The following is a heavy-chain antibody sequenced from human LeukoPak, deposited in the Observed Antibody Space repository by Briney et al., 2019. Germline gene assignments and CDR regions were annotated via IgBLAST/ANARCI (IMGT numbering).Heavy chain of an antibody. CDR3: ARDEDVGDCTTTSCGWFDH. V-gene: IGHV1-2*06. D-gene: IGHD2-2*01. Sequence: ASVTVSCKASGYTFSDYYMNWVRQAPGQGREGMGRIHPNSGDTKYAQKFQGRVTMTRDTSISTAYLELSRLTSDDTAVYYCARDEDVGDCTTTSCGWFDHWGQGTLVTVSS. CDR1: GYTFSDYY. CDR2: IHPNSGDT. J-gene: IGHJ5*02.